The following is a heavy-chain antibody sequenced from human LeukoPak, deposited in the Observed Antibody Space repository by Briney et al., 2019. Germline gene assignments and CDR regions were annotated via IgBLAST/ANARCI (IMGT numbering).Heavy chain of an antibody. Sequence: GGSLRLSCAASGFTVSSNYMTWVRQAPGKGLEWVSVISIPGSITYADSVKGRFTTSRDNSKNTLYLQMNSLRADDTAVYYCARDKGSSWSDAFDIWGQGTVVTVSS. CDR2: ISIPGSI. V-gene: IGHV3-53*01. CDR3: ARDKGSSWSDAFDI. J-gene: IGHJ3*02. CDR1: GFTVSSNY. D-gene: IGHD6-13*01.